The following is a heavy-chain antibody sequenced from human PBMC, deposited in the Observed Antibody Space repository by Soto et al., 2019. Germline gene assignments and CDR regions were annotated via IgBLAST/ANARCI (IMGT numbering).Heavy chain of an antibody. CDR3: ARAVRCSGGSCYSGWFDP. J-gene: IGHJ5*02. D-gene: IGHD2-15*01. CDR2: ISAYNGNT. V-gene: IGHV1-18*01. CDR1: VYTFTSYG. Sequence: XSVKVSCKASVYTFTSYGISWVRQAPGQGLEWMGWISAYNGNTNYAQKLQGGVTMTTDTSTSTAYMELRSLRSDDTAVYYCARAVRCSGGSCYSGWFDPWGQEPLVTVSS.